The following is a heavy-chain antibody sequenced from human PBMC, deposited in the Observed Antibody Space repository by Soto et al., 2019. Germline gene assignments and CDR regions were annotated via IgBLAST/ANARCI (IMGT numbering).Heavy chain of an antibody. V-gene: IGHV1-3*01. D-gene: IGHD3-22*01. J-gene: IGHJ5*02. CDR1: GNTFTSYV. CDR2: INAGNGNT. Sequence: ASVKVSCKASGNTFTSYVMHWVRQAPGQRLEWMGWINAGNGNTKYSQKFQGRVTITRDTSASTAYMELSSLRSEDTAVYYCARDYAETYYYDSSGYSPWGQGTLVTVSS. CDR3: ARDYAETYYYDSSGYSP.